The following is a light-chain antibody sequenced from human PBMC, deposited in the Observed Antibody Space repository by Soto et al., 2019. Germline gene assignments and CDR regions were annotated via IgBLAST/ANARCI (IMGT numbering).Light chain of an antibody. CDR3: QSFDSSLSVVV. J-gene: IGLJ2*01. V-gene: IGLV1-40*01. CDR2: GDT. Sequence: QPVLTQPPSVSGAPGQRVTISCTGSSSNIGAGYDVHWYQQVPRRAPKLLIYGDTNRPSGVPDRFSGSKSGTSASLAITGLQAEDEADYYCQSFDSSLSVVVFGGGTKL. CDR1: SSNIGAGYD.